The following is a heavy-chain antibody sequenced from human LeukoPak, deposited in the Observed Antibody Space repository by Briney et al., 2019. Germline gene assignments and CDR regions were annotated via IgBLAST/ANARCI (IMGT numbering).Heavy chain of an antibody. J-gene: IGHJ4*02. V-gene: IGHV3-64*02. CDR2: ISSNGGST. Sequence: GGSLRLSCAASGFTFSSYALHWVRQAPGKGLEYVSAISSNGGSTYYADSVKGRFTVSRDNSKNTLYLQMGSLRAEDTAVYYCAKGRGSYPYFDYWGQGTLVTVSS. D-gene: IGHD1-26*01. CDR1: GFTFSSYA. CDR3: AKGRGSYPYFDY.